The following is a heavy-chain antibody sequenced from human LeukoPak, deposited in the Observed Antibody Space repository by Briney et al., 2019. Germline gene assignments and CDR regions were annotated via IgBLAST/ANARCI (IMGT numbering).Heavy chain of an antibody. J-gene: IGHJ6*03. CDR1: GFTFSSYA. CDR2: ISYDGSNK. CDR3: ARDGHYYDSSGNYRGTKGDYFYYYMGV. V-gene: IGHV3-30*01. Sequence: GRSLRLSCAASGFTFSSYAMHWVRQAPGKGLEWVAFISYDGSNKYYADSVKGRFTISRDNSKNTLYLQMNSLRAEDTAVYYCARDGHYYDSSGNYRGTKGDYFYYYMGVWGKGTTVTVSS. D-gene: IGHD3-22*01.